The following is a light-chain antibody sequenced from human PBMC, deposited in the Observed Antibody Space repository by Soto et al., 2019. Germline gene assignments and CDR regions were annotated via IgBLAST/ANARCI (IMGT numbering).Light chain of an antibody. CDR3: QQHTNSPRMYT. Sequence: EIVLTQSPGTLSLSPGERATLSCRASQSVSSSYLVWYQQKRGQAPSLLISGASSRATGIPDRFSGSGSGTDFTLTISRLEPEDFAVYYCQQHTNSPRMYTFGQGTRLEIK. CDR2: GAS. CDR1: QSVSSSY. J-gene: IGKJ2*01. V-gene: IGKV3-20*01.